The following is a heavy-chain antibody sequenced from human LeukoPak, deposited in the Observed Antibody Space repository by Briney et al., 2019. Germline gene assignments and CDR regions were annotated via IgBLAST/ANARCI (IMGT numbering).Heavy chain of an antibody. V-gene: IGHV3-74*01. CDR1: GFTFSSYW. CDR2: INSDGSST. J-gene: IGHJ4*02. D-gene: IGHD3-22*01. CDR3: ARDGTYYYDSSGYPDY. Sequence: GGSLRLSCAASGFTFSSYWMHWVRQAPGKGLVWVSRINSDGSSTSYADSVQGRFTISRDNAKNTLYLQMNSLRAEDTAAYYCARDGTYYYDSSGYPDYWGQGTLVTVSS.